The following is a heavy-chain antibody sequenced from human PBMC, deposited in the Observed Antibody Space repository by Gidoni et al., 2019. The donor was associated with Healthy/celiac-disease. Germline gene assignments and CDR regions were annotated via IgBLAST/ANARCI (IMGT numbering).Heavy chain of an antibody. CDR3: AREDTAMVPDY. CDR1: GGTFRSYA. CDR2: IIPIFGTA. Sequence: VQLVQSGAEVKKPGSSVKVSCKASGGTFRSYAISWVRQAPGQGLEWMGGIIPIFGTANYAPKFQGRFTITADESTSTAYMELSSLRSADTAVYYFAREDTAMVPDYWGQVTLVTVSS. D-gene: IGHD5-18*01. J-gene: IGHJ4*02. V-gene: IGHV1-69*01.